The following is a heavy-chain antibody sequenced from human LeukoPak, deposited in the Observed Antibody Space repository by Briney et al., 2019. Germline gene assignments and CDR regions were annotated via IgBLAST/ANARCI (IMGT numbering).Heavy chain of an antibody. V-gene: IGHV3-48*01. D-gene: IGHD3-22*01. CDR2: ISGSSSSTI. CDR1: GFTFSSYS. J-gene: IGHJ4*02. Sequence: GGSLRLSCAASGFTFSSYSMNWVRQALGKGLEWGSYISGSSSSTIYYADSVKGRFTISRDNGKNTLYLQMNSLRAEDTAVYYCARGSTYYDSSGQVPFDYWGQGTLVTVSS. CDR3: ARGSTYYDSSGQVPFDY.